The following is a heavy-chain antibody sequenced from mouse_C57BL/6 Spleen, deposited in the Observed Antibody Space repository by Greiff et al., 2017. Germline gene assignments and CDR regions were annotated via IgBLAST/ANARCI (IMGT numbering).Heavy chain of an antibody. V-gene: IGHV5-9-1*02. Sequence: EVHLVESGEGLVKPGGSLKLSCAASGFTFSGYAMPWVRQTPEKRLEWVAYISSGGDYTNYAATVKGRFTISRDNARNTLYLQMSSLKSEDTAMYYCTPYYSSYGGFAYWGQGTLVTVSA. D-gene: IGHD2-5*01. J-gene: IGHJ3*01. CDR3: TPYYSSYGGFAY. CDR2: ISSGGDYT. CDR1: GFTFSGYA.